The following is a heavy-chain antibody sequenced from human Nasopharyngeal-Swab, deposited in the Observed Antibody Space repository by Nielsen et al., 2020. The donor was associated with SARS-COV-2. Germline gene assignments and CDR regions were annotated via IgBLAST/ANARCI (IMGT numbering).Heavy chain of an antibody. D-gene: IGHD3-22*01. CDR1: GGTFSSYA. CDR2: IIPIFGTA. J-gene: IGHJ5*02. Sequence: SVKVSCKASGGTFSSYAISCVRQPPGQGLEWMGGIIPIFGTANYAQKFQGRVTITADESTSTAYMELSSLRSEDTAVYYCARDRKGAYYYDSSGYSNWFDPWGQGTLVTVSS. CDR3: ARDRKGAYYYDSSGYSNWFDP. V-gene: IGHV1-69*13.